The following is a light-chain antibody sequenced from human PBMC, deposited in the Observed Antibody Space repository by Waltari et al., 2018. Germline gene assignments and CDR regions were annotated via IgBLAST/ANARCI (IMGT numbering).Light chain of an antibody. V-gene: IGLV2-14*01. CDR3: NSYTNNSTLL. CDR1: SSDVGAYSY. J-gene: IGLJ3*02. CDR2: DVI. Sequence: QSALTQPASVSGSPGQSITISCTGTSSDVGAYSYVSWYQQFPGKVPKLIIYDVIRRPSGVSNRFSGSKSGNTASLTISGLQGEDEAHYYCNSYTNNSTLLFGGGTELTVL.